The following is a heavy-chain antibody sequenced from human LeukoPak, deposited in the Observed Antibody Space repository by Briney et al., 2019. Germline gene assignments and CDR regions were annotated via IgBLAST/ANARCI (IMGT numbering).Heavy chain of an antibody. D-gene: IGHD3-10*01. J-gene: IGHJ6*02. CDR3: ARNQGITMVRGVSPVDYYYGMDV. CDR2: IIPILGIA. CDR1: GGTFSSYA. Sequence: SVKVSCKASGGTFSSYAISWVRQAPGQGLEWMGRIIPILGIANYAQKFQGRVTITADKSTSTVYMELSSLRSEDTAVYYCARNQGITMVRGVSPVDYYYGMDVWGQGTTVTVSS. V-gene: IGHV1-69*04.